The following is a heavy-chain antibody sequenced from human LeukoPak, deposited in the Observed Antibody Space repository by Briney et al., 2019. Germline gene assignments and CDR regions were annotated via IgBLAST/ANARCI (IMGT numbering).Heavy chain of an antibody. D-gene: IGHD2-21*01. CDR3: ATVAGYFDY. J-gene: IGHJ4*02. V-gene: IGHV3-7*01. CDR2: IQKDGSQK. Sequence: GGSLRLSCAASEFTFSNYWVSWVRQAPGKGREWVASIQKDGSQKYYLESVKGRFTISRDNTKNSLYLHMSSLRADDTAVYFCATVAGYFDYWGQGTLVTVSS. CDR1: EFTFSNYW.